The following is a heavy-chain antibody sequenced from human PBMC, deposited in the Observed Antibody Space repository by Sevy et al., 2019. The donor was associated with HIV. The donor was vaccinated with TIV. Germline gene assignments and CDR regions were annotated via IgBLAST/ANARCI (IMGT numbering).Heavy chain of an antibody. CDR1: GYTFTSNG. CDR2: ISASNGNT. D-gene: IGHD1-26*01. J-gene: IGHJ4*02. V-gene: IGHV1-18*04. Sequence: ASVKVSCKASGYTFTSNGITWVRQAPGQGLEWMGWISASNGNTNYAQKLQGRVTMTTDRSTSTAYMELRSLRSDDTAVYYCARRIVGATFFDYWGQGTLVTVSS. CDR3: ARRIVGATFFDY.